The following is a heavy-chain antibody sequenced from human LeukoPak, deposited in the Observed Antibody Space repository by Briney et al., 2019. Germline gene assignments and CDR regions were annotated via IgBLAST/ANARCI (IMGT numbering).Heavy chain of an antibody. V-gene: IGHV5-51*01. CDR2: IYPGDSDT. Sequence: GESLKISCKGSGYSFTSYWIGWVRQMPGKGLEWMGIIYPGDSDTRYSPSFQGQVTISADKSISTAYLQWSSLKASDTAMYYCARFATMILDSNEYFQHWGQGTLVTVSS. CDR3: ARFATMILDSNEYFQH. J-gene: IGHJ1*01. D-gene: IGHD3-22*01. CDR1: GYSFTSYW.